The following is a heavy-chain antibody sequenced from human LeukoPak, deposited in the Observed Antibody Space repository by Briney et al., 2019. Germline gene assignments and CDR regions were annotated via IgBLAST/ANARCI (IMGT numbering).Heavy chain of an antibody. V-gene: IGHV3-23*01. D-gene: IGHD1-1*01. CDR2: ITGTGGGGNKT. J-gene: IGHJ4*02. CDR1: GFTFRTYA. CDR3: ATTVTLDF. Sequence: GGSLRLSCAASGFTFRTYAMSWVRQAPGKGPEWVSVITGTGGGGNKTYYADSVRGRFSISRDDSKNVLFLQMNDLRVDDTAVYFCATTVTLDFWGPGTRVLVSS.